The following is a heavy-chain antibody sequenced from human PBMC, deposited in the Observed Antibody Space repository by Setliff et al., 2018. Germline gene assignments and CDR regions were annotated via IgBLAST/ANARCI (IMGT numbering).Heavy chain of an antibody. V-gene: IGHV4-59*01. CDR2: IQKSGST. J-gene: IGHJ6*02. Sequence: SETLSLTCNVSGVPISSYYWSWIRQPPGKGLESIGYIQKSGSTNYNPSLMSRVSISVDTSKNQFSLKLRSVTAADTAVYYCARLSWNGLRYYGLDVWGQGTTVTVSS. D-gene: IGHD3-3*01. CDR1: GVPISSYY. CDR3: ARLSWNGLRYYGLDV.